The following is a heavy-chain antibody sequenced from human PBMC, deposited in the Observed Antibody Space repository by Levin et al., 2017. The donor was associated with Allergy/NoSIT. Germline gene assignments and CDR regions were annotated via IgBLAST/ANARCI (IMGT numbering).Heavy chain of an antibody. CDR3: VRQGYNWNFGGWFDP. J-gene: IGHJ5*02. V-gene: IGHV4-39*01. CDR1: GGSISSTTHY. D-gene: IGHD1-7*01. Sequence: SETLSLTCTVSGGSISSTTHYWGWIRQPPGKGLEWIGNMYYSGSTYYNPSLKSRVTISVDTSKNQFSLKLSAVDAADTAVYYCVRQGYNWNFGGWFDPWGQGTLVTVSS. CDR2: MYYSGST.